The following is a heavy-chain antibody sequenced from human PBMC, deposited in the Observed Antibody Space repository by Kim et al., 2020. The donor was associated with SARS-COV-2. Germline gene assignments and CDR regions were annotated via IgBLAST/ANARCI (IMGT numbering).Heavy chain of an antibody. D-gene: IGHD3-16*01. CDR2: IYSGVST. CDR1: GFTVSSNY. Sequence: GGSLRLSCAASGFTVSSNYMSWVRQAPGKGLEWVSVIYSGVSTYYADSVKGRFTISRDNSKNTLYLQMNSLRAEDTAVYYCARAEELLSGRGDDYWGQGT. CDR3: ARAEELLSGRGDDY. V-gene: IGHV3-66*01. J-gene: IGHJ4*02.